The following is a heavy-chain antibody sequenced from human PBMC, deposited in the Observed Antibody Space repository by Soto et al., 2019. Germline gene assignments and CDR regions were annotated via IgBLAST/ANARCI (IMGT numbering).Heavy chain of an antibody. CDR1: GYTFTGYY. D-gene: IGHD6-19*01. J-gene: IGHJ5*02. V-gene: IGHV1-2*02. CDR2: INPNSGGT. Sequence: ASVKVSCKASGYTFTGYYMHWVRQAPGQGLEWMGWINPNSGGTNYAQKFQGRVTMTRDTSISTAYMELSRLRSDDTAVYYCARDTRTGGSSGWYHWGQGTLVTVSS. CDR3: ARDTRTGGSSGWYH.